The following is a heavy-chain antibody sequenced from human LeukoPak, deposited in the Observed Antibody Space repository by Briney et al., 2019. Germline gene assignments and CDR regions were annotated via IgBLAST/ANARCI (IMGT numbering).Heavy chain of an antibody. CDR1: GYTLTELS. J-gene: IGHJ5*02. D-gene: IGHD2-8*01. Sequence: ASVKVSCKVSGYTLTELSMHWVRQAPGKGLEWMGGFDPEDGETIYAQKFQGRVTMTRDTSTSTVYMELSSLRSEDTAVYYCARGGGYCTNGVCYSRSNWFDPWGQGTLVTVSS. CDR3: ARGGGYCTNGVCYSRSNWFDP. CDR2: FDPEDGET. V-gene: IGHV1-24*01.